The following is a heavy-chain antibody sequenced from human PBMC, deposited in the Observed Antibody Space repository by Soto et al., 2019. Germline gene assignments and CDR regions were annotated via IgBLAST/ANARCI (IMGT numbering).Heavy chain of an antibody. CDR2: TYSGGGT. V-gene: IGHV3-53*01. CDR1: GFTVSSNH. J-gene: IGHJ4*02. CDR3: ARDMGIKGTPGCVFDY. Sequence: EVQLVESGGGLIQPGGSLRLSCAASGFTVSSNHMSWVRQAPGKGLEWVSVTYSGGGTYYADSVKGRFTISRDNSKNRLYLQMNSLRAEDTAMYYCARDMGIKGTPGCVFDYWGQGTLVTVSS. D-gene: IGHD7-27*01.